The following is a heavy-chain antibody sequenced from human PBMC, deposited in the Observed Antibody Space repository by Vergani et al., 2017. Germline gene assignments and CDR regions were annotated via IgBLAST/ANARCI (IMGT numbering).Heavy chain of an antibody. CDR2: IIPIFGTA. CDR1: GYTFTSYY. J-gene: IGHJ6*02. D-gene: IGHD3-10*01. CDR3: ATVGNYGMDV. V-gene: IGHV1-69*18. Sequence: QVQLVQSGAEVKKPGASVKVSCKASGYTFTSYYMHWVRQAPGQGLEWMGRIIPIFGTANYAQKFQGRVTITADESTSTADMELSSLRAEDTAVYYCATVGNYGMDVWGQGTTVTVSS.